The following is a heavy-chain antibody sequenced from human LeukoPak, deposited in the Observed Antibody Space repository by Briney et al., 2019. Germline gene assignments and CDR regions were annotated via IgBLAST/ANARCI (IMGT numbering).Heavy chain of an antibody. CDR2: ISDSGTHT. CDR3: ARDYYGDYVYYYYGMDV. CDR1: GFTFTNYA. D-gene: IGHD4-17*01. V-gene: IGHV3-23*01. J-gene: IGHJ6*02. Sequence: GGSLRLSCAASGFTFTNYAMTYVPQTPGKGLEWVSSISDSGTHTYYADSVKGRFTISRDTSKNTLYLQMTSLRAEDTAVYYCARDYYGDYVYYYYGMDVWGQGTTVTVSS.